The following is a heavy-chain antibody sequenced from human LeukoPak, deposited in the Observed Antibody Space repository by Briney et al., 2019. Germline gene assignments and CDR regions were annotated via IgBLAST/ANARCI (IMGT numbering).Heavy chain of an antibody. D-gene: IGHD2-2*01. CDR1: GGTFSSYA. Sequence: GSSVKVSCKASGGTFSSYAISWVRQAPGQGLEWMGGIIPIFGTANYAQKFQGRVTITTGESTSTAYMELSSLRSEDTAVYYCATGVYCSSTSCSYNWFDPWGQGTLVTVSS. J-gene: IGHJ5*02. CDR2: IIPIFGTA. CDR3: ATGVYCSSTSCSYNWFDP. V-gene: IGHV1-69*05.